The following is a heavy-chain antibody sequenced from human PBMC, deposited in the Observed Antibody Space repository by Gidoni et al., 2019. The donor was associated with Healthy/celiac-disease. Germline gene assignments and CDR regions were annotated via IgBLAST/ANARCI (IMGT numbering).Heavy chain of an antibody. Sequence: EVQLVESGGGLVQPGGSLRLSCAASGLTFSSYQMNWVRQAPGKGLEWVSYISSSGSSISYADSVKGRFTISRDNAKNSLYLQMNSLRAEDTAVYYCARTVHYGVEMNWFDPWGQGSLVTVSS. J-gene: IGHJ5*02. V-gene: IGHV3-48*03. D-gene: IGHD4-17*01. CDR3: ARTVHYGVEMNWFDP. CDR1: GLTFSSYQ. CDR2: ISSSGSSI.